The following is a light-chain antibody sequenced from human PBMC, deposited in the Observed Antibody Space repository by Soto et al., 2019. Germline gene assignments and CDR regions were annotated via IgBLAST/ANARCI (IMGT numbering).Light chain of an antibody. V-gene: IGLV1-44*01. CDR1: SSNIGSKT. CDR2: SNY. CDR3: SAWDASLNGYV. J-gene: IGLJ1*01. Sequence: QAVVTQPPSASGTPGQRVTISCSGSSSNIGSKTVNWYQQLPGTAPKLLIYSNYQRPSGVPDRFSGSKSGTSASLAISGLQSEDEADYYCSAWDASLNGYVVGTGTKLTVL.